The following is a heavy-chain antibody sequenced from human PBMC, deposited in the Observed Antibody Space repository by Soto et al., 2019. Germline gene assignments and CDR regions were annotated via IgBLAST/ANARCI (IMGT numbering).Heavy chain of an antibody. CDR3: ARVKMLGMTTLLQFLAP. D-gene: IGHD4-17*01. V-gene: IGHV4-59*01. Sequence: SETLSLTCTVSGGSISSYYWSWIRQPPGKGLEWIGYIYYSGSTNYNPSLKSRVTISVDTSKNQFSLKLSSVTAADTAVYYCARVKMLGMTTLLQFLAPWGQGTLVPVSS. J-gene: IGHJ5*02. CDR1: GGSISSYY. CDR2: IYYSGST.